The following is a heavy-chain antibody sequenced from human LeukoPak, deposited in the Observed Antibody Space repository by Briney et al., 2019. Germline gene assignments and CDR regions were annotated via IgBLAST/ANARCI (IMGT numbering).Heavy chain of an antibody. Sequence: GGSLRLSCAASGFTFSSYAMSWVRQAPGKGLEWVSAISGSGGSTYYADSVKGRFTISRDNSKNTLYLQMNSLKTEDTAVYYCTTYLYDFWSGYQYFDYWGQGTLVTVSS. V-gene: IGHV3-23*01. CDR1: GFTFSSYA. D-gene: IGHD3-3*01. CDR3: TTYLYDFWSGYQYFDY. CDR2: ISGSGGST. J-gene: IGHJ4*02.